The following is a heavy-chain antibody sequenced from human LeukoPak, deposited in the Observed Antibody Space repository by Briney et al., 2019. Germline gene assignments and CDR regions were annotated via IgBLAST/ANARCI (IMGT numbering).Heavy chain of an antibody. CDR2: IYTSGST. CDR1: SDSINSYY. V-gene: IGHV4-4*07. J-gene: IGHJ4*02. D-gene: IGHD2-21*01. CDR3: ARDPNSAL. Sequence: SETLSLTCTVSSDSINSYYWSWIRQPAGKGLEWTGRIYTSGSTNYNYNPSLKSRVTMSVDTSKNQFSLKLSSVTAADTAVYYCARDPNSALWGQGTLVTVSS.